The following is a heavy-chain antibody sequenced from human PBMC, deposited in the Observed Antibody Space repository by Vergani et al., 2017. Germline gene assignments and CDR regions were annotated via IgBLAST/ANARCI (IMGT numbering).Heavy chain of an antibody. V-gene: IGHV1-18*04. CDR2: ISAYNGNT. J-gene: IGHJ1*01. CDR1: GYTFTSYG. D-gene: IGHD3-3*01. Sequence: QVQLVQSGAEVKKPGASVKVSCKASGYTFTSYGITWVRQAPGQGLEWMGWISAYNGNTNYAQKLQGRVTMTTGTSTSTAYMELRSLRSDDTAVYYCSRDKVTYYDFWSGYYTYFQHWGQGTLVTVSS. CDR3: SRDKVTYYDFWSGYYTYFQH.